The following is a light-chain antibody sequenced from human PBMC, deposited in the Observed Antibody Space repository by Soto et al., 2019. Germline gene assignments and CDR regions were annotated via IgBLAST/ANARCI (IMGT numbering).Light chain of an antibody. V-gene: IGKV3D-15*01. J-gene: IGKJ4*01. CDR2: GAS. CDR3: QQYKDWPPLT. CDR1: QSVNIN. Sequence: EIAMTQSPVTLSASPGERVTLSCRASQSVNINLAWYQQRPDQAPRVLIYGASNRASGIPDRFSGSGSGTDFTLTISSLEPDDCALYYCQQYKDWPPLTFGGGTRVEIK.